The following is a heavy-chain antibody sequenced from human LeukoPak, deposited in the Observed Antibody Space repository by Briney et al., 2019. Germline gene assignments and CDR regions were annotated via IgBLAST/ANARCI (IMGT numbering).Heavy chain of an antibody. J-gene: IGHJ4*02. CDR1: GGSFSGYY. V-gene: IGHV4-34*01. Sequence: KSSETLSLTCAVYGGSFSGYYWSWIRQPPGKGLEWIGEINHSGSTNYNPSLKSRVTISVDTSKNQFSLKLSSVTAADTAVYYCARCERPFRYGDYHAPNVWGQGTLVTVSS. CDR3: ARCERPFRYGDYHAPNV. CDR2: INHSGST. D-gene: IGHD4-17*01.